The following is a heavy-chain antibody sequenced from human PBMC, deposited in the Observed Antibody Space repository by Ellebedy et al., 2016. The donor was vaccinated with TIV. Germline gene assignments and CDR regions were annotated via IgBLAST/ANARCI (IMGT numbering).Heavy chain of an antibody. D-gene: IGHD6-13*01. J-gene: IGHJ4*02. CDR1: GFTFSRDV. CDR2: ISGNGGNT. CDR3: AKAYSTNWYFDY. Sequence: GESLKISCAASGFTFSRDVMSWVRQAPGKGLEWVSGISGNGGNTYYADSVKGRFTISRDNSKNTLYLQMDSLRAEDTAVYYCAKAYSTNWYFDYWGQGTLVTVSS. V-gene: IGHV3-23*01.